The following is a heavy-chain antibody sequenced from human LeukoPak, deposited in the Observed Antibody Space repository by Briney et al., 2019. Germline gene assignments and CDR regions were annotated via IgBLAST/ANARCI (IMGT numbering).Heavy chain of an antibody. CDR1: GFTFSSYA. CDR3: ARDLYYYDSSGYYDY. V-gene: IGHV3-30*04. D-gene: IGHD3-22*01. Sequence: GRSLRLSCAASGFTFSSYAMHWVRQAPGKGLEWVALISYDGSNKNYADSVKGRLTISRDISKNTLYVQMNSLRPEDTAVYYCARDLYYYDSSGYYDYWGQGTLVTVSS. CDR2: ISYDGSNK. J-gene: IGHJ4*02.